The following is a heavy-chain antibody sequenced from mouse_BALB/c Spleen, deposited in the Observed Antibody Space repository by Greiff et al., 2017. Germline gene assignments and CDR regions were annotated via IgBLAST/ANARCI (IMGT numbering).Heavy chain of an antibody. J-gene: IGHJ4*01. CDR2: IRSKSNNYAT. Sequence: EVKLVESGGGLVQPKGSLKLSCAASGFTFNTYAMNWVRQAPGKGLEWVARIRSKSNNYATYYADSVKDRFTISRDDSQSMLYLQMNNLKTEDTAMYYCVRHPTMITRGYYAMDYWGQGTSVTVSS. D-gene: IGHD2-4*01. CDR3: VRHPTMITRGYYAMDY. CDR1: GFTFNTYA. V-gene: IGHV10-1*02.